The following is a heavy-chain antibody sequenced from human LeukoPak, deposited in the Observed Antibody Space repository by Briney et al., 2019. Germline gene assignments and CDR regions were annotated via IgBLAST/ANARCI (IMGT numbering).Heavy chain of an antibody. CDR1: GESIRSTTF. CDR2: TSHACIS. D-gene: IGHD6-13*01. Sequence: PSETLSLTCSVSGESIRSTTFWGWIRQSPGMGLEWIASTSHACISYYNPSLSSRVTVSADSSKNQFSLRLSSVTAADTAVYYCARRGGHSWDVGNWFDPWGQGTPVTVSS. V-gene: IGHV4-39*01. CDR3: ARRGGHSWDVGNWFDP. J-gene: IGHJ5*02.